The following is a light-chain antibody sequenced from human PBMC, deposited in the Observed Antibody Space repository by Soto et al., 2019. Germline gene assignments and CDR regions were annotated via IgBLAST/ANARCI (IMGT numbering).Light chain of an antibody. CDR1: SSDVGGYNY. J-gene: IGLJ1*01. Sequence: QSVLTQPPSASGSPGQSVTISCTGTSSDVGGYNYVSWYHQHPGKAPKLMIYEVSKRPSGVPDRFSGSKSGNTASLTVSGLQAEDEADYYCTSYAGSNNFFYVFGTGTKVT. CDR3: TSYAGSNNFFYV. V-gene: IGLV2-8*01. CDR2: EVS.